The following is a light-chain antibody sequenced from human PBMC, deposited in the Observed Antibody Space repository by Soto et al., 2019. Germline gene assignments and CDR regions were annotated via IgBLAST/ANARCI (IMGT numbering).Light chain of an antibody. V-gene: IGLV2-8*01. Sequence: QSVLTQPTSASGSPGQSVTISCTGASSDVGGYNFVSWYQHHPGKAPRLMIYDVTQRPSGVPDRFSGSKSGNTASLTVSGLQVDDEAYYYCSSYAGSSMPVAFGGGTKLTVL. CDR1: SSDVGGYNF. CDR2: DVT. J-gene: IGLJ2*01. CDR3: SSYAGSSMPVA.